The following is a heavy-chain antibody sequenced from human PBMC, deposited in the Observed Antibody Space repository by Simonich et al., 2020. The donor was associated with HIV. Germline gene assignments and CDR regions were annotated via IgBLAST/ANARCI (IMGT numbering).Heavy chain of an antibody. J-gene: IGHJ1*01. CDR3: ARLTAGGLGEYFQH. CDR2: INHSGST. CDR1: GWSFSGYY. Sequence: QVQLQQWGAGLLKPSETLSLTCAVYGWSFSGYYWSWIPQPPGKGLEWIGEINHSGSTNYNPSLKSRVTISVDTSKNQFSLKLSSVTAADTAVYYCARLTAGGLGEYFQHWGQGTLVTVSS. V-gene: IGHV4-34*01. D-gene: IGHD6-13*01.